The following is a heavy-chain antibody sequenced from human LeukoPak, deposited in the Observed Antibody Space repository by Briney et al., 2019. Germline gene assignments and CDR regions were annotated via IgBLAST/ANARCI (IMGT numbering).Heavy chain of an antibody. V-gene: IGHV1-2*02. CDR1: GYTFTGYF. CDR2: INPNSGDT. J-gene: IGHJ6*03. Sequence: ASVKVSCKASGYTFTGYFMHWVRQAPGQGLECMGWINPNSGDTNYAQKFQGRVTMTRDTSISTAYMELTRLRSDDTAVYYCARGAAGDSLFYYYYYMDVWGKGTTVTVSS. CDR3: ARGAAGDSLFYYYYYMDV. D-gene: IGHD2-21*02.